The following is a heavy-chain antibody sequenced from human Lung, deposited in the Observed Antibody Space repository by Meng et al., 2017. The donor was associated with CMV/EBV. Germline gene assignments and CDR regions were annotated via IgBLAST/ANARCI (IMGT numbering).Heavy chain of an antibody. V-gene: IGHV4-34*01. CDR3: ARALVVPAASLDY. CDR2: INHSGST. CDR1: GGSFSGYY. Sequence: SXTLSLTCAVYGGSFSGYYWSWIRQPPGKGLEWIGEINHSGSTNYNPSLKSRVTISVDTSKNQFSLKLSSVTAADTAVYYYARALVVPAASLDYWGQGTLVTCSS. D-gene: IGHD2-2*01. J-gene: IGHJ4*02.